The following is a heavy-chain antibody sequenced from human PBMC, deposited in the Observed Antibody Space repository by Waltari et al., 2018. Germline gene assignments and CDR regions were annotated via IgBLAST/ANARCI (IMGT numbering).Heavy chain of an antibody. CDR1: GGPISSYY. Sequence: QVQLQESGPGLVKPSETLSLTCTASGGPISSYYGSWIRQPPGKGLGWIGYIYYSGSTNYNPSHKRRVTISIDTSKNQFSLKLSSVTAADTAVYYCARRGRGSGYTGWGQGTLVTVSS. CDR2: IYYSGST. J-gene: IGHJ4*02. CDR3: ARRGRGSGYTG. D-gene: IGHD3-3*01. V-gene: IGHV4-59*08.